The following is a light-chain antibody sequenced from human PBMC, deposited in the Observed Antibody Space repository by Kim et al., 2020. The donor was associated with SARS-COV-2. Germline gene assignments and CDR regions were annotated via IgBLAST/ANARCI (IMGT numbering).Light chain of an antibody. CDR2: RND. V-gene: IGLV1-47*01. CDR3: AAWDDSLSAWV. CDR1: SSNIGSNY. Sequence: GQRVTISCSGTSSNIGSNYVSWHQQLPGTAPNLLIYRNDQRPSGVPDRFSGSKSGTSASLAISGLRSEDEADYFCAAWDDSLSAWVFGGGTQLTVL. J-gene: IGLJ3*02.